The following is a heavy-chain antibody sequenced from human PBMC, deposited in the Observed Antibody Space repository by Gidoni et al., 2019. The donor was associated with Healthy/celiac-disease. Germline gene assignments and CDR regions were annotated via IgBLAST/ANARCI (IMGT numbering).Heavy chain of an antibody. CDR3: AKVPSRGYYDSSSHRVWYFDL. J-gene: IGHJ2*01. CDR2: SSGSGGST. CDR1: GFTFSSYA. V-gene: IGHV3-23*01. Sequence: EVQLLESGGGLVQPGGSLRLSCAASGFTFSSYALSGFRQATGKGLEGVSASSGSGGSTYYADSVKGRFTISRDNSKNTLYLQMNSLRAEDTAVYYCAKVPSRGYYDSSSHRVWYFDLWGRGTLVTVSS. D-gene: IGHD3-22*01.